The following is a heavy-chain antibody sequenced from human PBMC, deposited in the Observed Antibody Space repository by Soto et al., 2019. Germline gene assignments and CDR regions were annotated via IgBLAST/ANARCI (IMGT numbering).Heavy chain of an antibody. V-gene: IGHV4-59*07. Sequence: SATPSLTRTVPGDSISTYYWSWIRQSPGKGLEWIGYIDNSGSTRNNPSLKSRVTISLDTTKNHVSLKLTSVTADDSAVYYCAMSLGGYRYGLNWFDHWGQGALVTVSS. J-gene: IGHJ5*02. CDR2: IDNSGST. D-gene: IGHD5-18*01. CDR3: AMSLGGYRYGLNWFDH. CDR1: GDSISTYY.